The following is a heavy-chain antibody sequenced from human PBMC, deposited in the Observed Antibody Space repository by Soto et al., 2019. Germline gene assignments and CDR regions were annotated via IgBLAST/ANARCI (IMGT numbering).Heavy chain of an antibody. J-gene: IGHJ3*02. V-gene: IGHV1-18*01. CDR2: ISAYNGNT. CDR1: RNTFTSYG. D-gene: IGHD3-9*01. CDR3: ASFVLRYFDWAWAHDAFDI. Sequence: AGVQVSCKPSRNTFTSYGITWAPYPPGRSLEWMGWISAYNGNTNYAQKLQGRVTMTTDTSTSTAYMEPRSLRSDDTAVYYCASFVLRYFDWAWAHDAFDIWGQGTMVTVSS.